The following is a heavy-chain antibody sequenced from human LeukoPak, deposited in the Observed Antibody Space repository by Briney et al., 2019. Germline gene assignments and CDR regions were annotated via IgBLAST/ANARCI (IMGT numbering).Heavy chain of an antibody. CDR3: ARRMGRDYFYMDV. CDR1: GFTFSSYE. Sequence: GGSLRLSCAASGFTFSSYEMNWVRQAPGKGLEWVSVIYSGGDTYYADFVKGRFTISRDNPKNTLYLQMNSLRAEDTAVYYCARRMGRDYFYMDVWGKGTTVTISS. J-gene: IGHJ6*03. V-gene: IGHV3-66*01. D-gene: IGHD1-26*01. CDR2: IYSGGDT.